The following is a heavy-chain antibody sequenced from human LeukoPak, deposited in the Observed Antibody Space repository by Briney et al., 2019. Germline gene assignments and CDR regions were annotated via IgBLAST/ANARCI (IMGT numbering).Heavy chain of an antibody. V-gene: IGHV6-1*01. Sequence: SQTLSLTCAIYGDSVSSISAAWHWIRQSPSRGLEWLGRTYYRSKWSYKYAISVKSRISIKPDTSKHQFSLQLNSVTPEDTAVYYCARIVGGAPDWWGQGTLVTVS. CDR3: ARIVGGAPDW. CDR2: TYYRSKWSY. J-gene: IGHJ4*02. D-gene: IGHD1-26*01. CDR1: GDSVSSISAA.